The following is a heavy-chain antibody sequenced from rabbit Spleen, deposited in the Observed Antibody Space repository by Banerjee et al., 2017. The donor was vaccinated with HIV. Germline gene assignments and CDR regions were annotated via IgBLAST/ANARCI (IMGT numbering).Heavy chain of an antibody. CDR3: ARDGTGGSYFAL. CDR1: GFSFSSGYD. CDR2: IDPVFGIT. D-gene: IGHD8-1*01. Sequence: QSLEESGGGLVKPGASLTLTCKASGFSFSSGYDMCWVRQAPGKGLEWIGYIDPVFGITYYANWVNGRFSISRENAQNTVFLQMTSLTAADTATYFCARDGTGGSYFALWGQGTLVTVS. J-gene: IGHJ3*01. V-gene: IGHV1S40*01.